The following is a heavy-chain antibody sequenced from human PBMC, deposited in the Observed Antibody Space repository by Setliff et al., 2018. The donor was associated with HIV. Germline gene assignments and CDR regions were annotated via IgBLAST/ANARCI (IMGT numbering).Heavy chain of an antibody. J-gene: IGHJ4*02. CDR2: INWDGGSI. CDR3: SKGHPDGDPYYFDY. CDR1: GFTFDDYT. Sequence: GGSLRLSCAASGFTFDDYTMHWVRQAPGKGLEWVSLINWDGGSIFYADSVRGRFTISRDNSKNSLYLQMKSLRTDDTALYYCSKGHPDGDPYYFDYWGQGTLVTVSS. D-gene: IGHD2-21*02. V-gene: IGHV3-43*01.